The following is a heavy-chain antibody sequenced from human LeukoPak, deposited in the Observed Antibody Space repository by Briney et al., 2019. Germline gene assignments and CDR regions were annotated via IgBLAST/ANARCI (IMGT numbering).Heavy chain of an antibody. V-gene: IGHV3-23*01. J-gene: IGHJ3*02. Sequence: GGSLRLSCAASGFTFSSYAMSWVRQAPGKGLEWVSAISGSGGSTYYADSVKGRFTISRDNSKNTLYLQMNSLRAEDTAVYYCARRGVMDYYDSSGYTAHAFDIWGQGTMVTVSS. CDR3: ARRGVMDYYDSSGYTAHAFDI. CDR1: GFTFSSYA. D-gene: IGHD3-22*01. CDR2: ISGSGGST.